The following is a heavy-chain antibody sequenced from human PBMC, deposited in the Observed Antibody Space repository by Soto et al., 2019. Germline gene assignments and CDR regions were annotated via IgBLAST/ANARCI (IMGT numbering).Heavy chain of an antibody. CDR1: GGSISRYY. Sequence: QVQLQESGPGLVKPSETLSLTCTVSGGSISRYYWSWIRQPPGKGLEWIGYMYNTGSTVYNPSCKSRVTISVDTSKNQFSLKLNSVTAADTAVYYCARDLWGYCGTDCYPLDVWGQGTKVTVSS. J-gene: IGHJ6*02. CDR3: ARDLWGYCGTDCYPLDV. V-gene: IGHV4-59*01. D-gene: IGHD2-21*02. CDR2: MYNTGST.